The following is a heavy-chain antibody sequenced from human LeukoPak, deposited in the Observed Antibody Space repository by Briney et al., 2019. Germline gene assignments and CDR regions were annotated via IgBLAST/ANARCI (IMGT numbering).Heavy chain of an antibody. Sequence: GSSVKVSCKASGGTFSSYAISWVRQAPGQGLEWMGGIIPIFGTANYAQKFQGRVTMTTDTSTSTAYMELRSLRSDDTAVYYCARDKAVTTEVTQHFQHWGQGTLVTVSS. CDR3: ARDKAVTTEVTQHFQH. CDR1: GGTFSSYA. D-gene: IGHD4-23*01. J-gene: IGHJ1*01. V-gene: IGHV1-69*05. CDR2: IIPIFGTA.